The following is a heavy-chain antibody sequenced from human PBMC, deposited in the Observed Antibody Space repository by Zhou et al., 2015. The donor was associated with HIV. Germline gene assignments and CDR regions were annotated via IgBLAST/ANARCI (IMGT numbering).Heavy chain of an antibody. CDR3: AREGYCTNGVCSPDY. Sequence: QVQWVQSGAEMKKPGSSVKVSCKASGGTFRRHAISWVRQAPGQGLEWMGGIIPFFGSATYAQKFLGRVTITADESTTTAYMELGSLRSEDTAVYYCAREGYCTNGVCSPDYWGQGTLVTVSS. V-gene: IGHV1-69*01. J-gene: IGHJ4*02. CDR2: IIPFFGSA. D-gene: IGHD2-8*01. CDR1: GGTFRRHA.